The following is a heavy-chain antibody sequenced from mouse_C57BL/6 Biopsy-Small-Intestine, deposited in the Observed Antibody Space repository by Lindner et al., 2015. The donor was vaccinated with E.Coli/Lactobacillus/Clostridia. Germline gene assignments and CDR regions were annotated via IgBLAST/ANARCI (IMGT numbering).Heavy chain of an antibody. CDR3: ARHGYYVTLVFAY. V-gene: IGHV1-7*01. Sequence: VQLQESGAELAKPWGLSEAVRKASGYTFTSYWMHWVKQRPGQGLEWIGYINPSSGYTKYNQKFKDKATLTADKSSSTAYMQLSSLTYEDSAVYYCARHGYYVTLVFAYWGQGTLVTVSA. CDR1: GYTFTSYW. J-gene: IGHJ3*01. D-gene: IGHD2-3*01. CDR2: INPSSGYT.